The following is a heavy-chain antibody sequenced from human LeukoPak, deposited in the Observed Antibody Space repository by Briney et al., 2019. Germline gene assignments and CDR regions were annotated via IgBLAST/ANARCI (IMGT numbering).Heavy chain of an antibody. J-gene: IGHJ4*02. CDR1: GFTFSRYV. Sequence: GGALTLSCAASGFTFSRYVISWVRQARGRGLEWVSAISGSGGGTYYADSVRGRFTISRDNSKNKLYLQKNSLGAEDTAVYYCAKDRRWLQLSPYYFDYWGQGTLVTVSS. V-gene: IGHV3-23*01. D-gene: IGHD5-24*01. CDR3: AKDRRWLQLSPYYFDY. CDR2: ISGSGGGT.